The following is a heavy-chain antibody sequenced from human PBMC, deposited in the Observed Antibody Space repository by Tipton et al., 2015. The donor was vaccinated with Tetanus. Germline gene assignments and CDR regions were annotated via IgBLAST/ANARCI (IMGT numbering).Heavy chain of an antibody. V-gene: IGHV4-31*03. Sequence: TLSLTCIVSGDSIRSGSHYWNWIRQPPGKGLEWIGYIYYTGTTFYNPSLKGRVTISVDTPRNQISLKVTSLTSADTAVYYCAKPARGAGAGLAPDGFDIWGPGALVTVSS. D-gene: IGHD6-19*01. CDR3: AKPARGAGAGLAPDGFDI. CDR2: IYYTGTT. J-gene: IGHJ3*02. CDR1: GDSIRSGSHY.